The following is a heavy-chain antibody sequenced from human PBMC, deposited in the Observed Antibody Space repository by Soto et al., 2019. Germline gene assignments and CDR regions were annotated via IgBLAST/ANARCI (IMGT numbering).Heavy chain of an antibody. J-gene: IGHJ5*02. D-gene: IGHD1-1*01. CDR1: GGSFSGYY. CDR2: INHSGST. Sequence: PSETLSLTCAVYGGSFSGYYWSWIRQPPGKGLEWIGEINHSGSTNYNPSLKSRVTISVDTSKNQFSPKLSSVTAADTAVYYCARGQFYKRKNWFDPWGQGTLVTVSS. CDR3: ARGQFYKRKNWFDP. V-gene: IGHV4-34*01.